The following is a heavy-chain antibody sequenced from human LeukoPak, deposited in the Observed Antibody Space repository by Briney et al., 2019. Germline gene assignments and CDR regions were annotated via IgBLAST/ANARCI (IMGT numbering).Heavy chain of an antibody. CDR3: AKALCSGGTCYRFDY. CDR1: GFTFSSYA. J-gene: IGHJ4*02. V-gene: IGHV3-23*01. D-gene: IGHD2-15*01. Sequence: GGSLRLSCAASGFTFSSYAMSWVRQAPGKGLEWVLAISGSGGSTYSADSVKGRFTISRDNSKNTLYLQMNSLRAEDTAVYYCAKALCSGGTCYRFDYWGQGTLVTVSS. CDR2: ISGSGGST.